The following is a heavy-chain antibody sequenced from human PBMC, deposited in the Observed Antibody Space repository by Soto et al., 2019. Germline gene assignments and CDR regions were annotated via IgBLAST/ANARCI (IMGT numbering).Heavy chain of an antibody. V-gene: IGHV3-21*01. CDR2: IDSSSRFI. D-gene: IGHD3-10*01. Sequence: EVQLVESGGGLVKPGGSLRLSCAASGFSFSSYAMNWVRQAPGKGLEWVSSIDSSSRFIYYADSVKGRFTISRDNAKNSRYLQMSSLRAEDTAVYYCARDPLWFGEIGYFDYWGQGALVTVSS. CDR1: GFSFSSYA. J-gene: IGHJ4*02. CDR3: ARDPLWFGEIGYFDY.